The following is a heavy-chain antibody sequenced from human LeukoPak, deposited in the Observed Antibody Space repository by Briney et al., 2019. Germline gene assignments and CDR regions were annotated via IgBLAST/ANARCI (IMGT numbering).Heavy chain of an antibody. CDR2: IYPGDSDT. CDR1: GYSFTTYW. J-gene: IGHJ4*02. CDR3: ARQFRDSSGYYSYYFDY. D-gene: IGHD3-22*01. Sequence: GESLKISCKGSGYSFTTYWIGWVRQMPGRGLEWMGIIYPGDSDTRYSPSFQGQVTISADKSISTAYLQWSSLRASDTAMYYCARQFRDSSGYYSYYFDYWGQGTLVTVSS. V-gene: IGHV5-51*01.